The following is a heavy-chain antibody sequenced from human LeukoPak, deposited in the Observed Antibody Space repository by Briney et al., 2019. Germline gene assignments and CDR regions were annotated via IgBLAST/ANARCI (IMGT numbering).Heavy chain of an antibody. Sequence: SETLSLTCAVSGGSISSSNWWCWVRQPPGKGLEWFGEIYHGGSTNYNPSLKSRVTISVDNSKNQLSLKLSSVTAADTAVYCCTRQLAYCGGDCFFYWGQGTLVTVSS. CDR3: TRQLAYCGGDCFFY. J-gene: IGHJ4*02. CDR1: GGSISSSNW. D-gene: IGHD2-21*01. CDR2: IYHGGST. V-gene: IGHV4-4*01.